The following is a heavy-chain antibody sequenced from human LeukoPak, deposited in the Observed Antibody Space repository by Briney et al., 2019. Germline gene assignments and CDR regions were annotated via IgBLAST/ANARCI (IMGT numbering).Heavy chain of an antibody. Sequence: SETLSLTCAVSGYSISSGYYWGWIRQPPGKGLEWIGSTYHSGSTHYSPSLKSRVTISVDTSKNQFSLKLSSVTAADTAVYYCARTLYSSSSKTGNWFDPWGQGALVTVSS. D-gene: IGHD6-6*01. CDR3: ARTLYSSSSKTGNWFDP. CDR1: GYSISSGYY. CDR2: TYHSGST. V-gene: IGHV4-38-2*01. J-gene: IGHJ5*02.